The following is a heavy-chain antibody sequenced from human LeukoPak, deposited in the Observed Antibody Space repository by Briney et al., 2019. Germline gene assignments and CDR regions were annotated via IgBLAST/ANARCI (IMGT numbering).Heavy chain of an antibody. V-gene: IGHV3-23*01. Sequence: GGSLRLSCAASGFTFSTYAMIWVRQAPGKGLEWVSVISNGGGSTQYADSVKGRFTISRDNSKNTVYLQMNSLRDGDTAVYYCAKDLGGMIRGVVMNWGQGTLVTVSS. CDR2: ISNGGGST. CDR1: GFTFSTYA. J-gene: IGHJ4*02. CDR3: AKDLGGMIRGVVMN. D-gene: IGHD3-10*01.